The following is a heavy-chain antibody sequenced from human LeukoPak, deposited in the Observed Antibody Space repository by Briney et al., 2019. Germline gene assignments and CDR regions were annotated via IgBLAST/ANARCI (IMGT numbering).Heavy chain of an antibody. CDR2: IYYSGST. CDR1: GGSISSYY. Sequence: SETLSLTCTVSGGSISSYYWSWIRQPPGKGLEWIGYIYYSGSTNYNPSLKSRVTISVDTSKNQFSLKLSSVTAADTAVYYCAREVTDSGSSKFDPWGQGTLVTVSS. D-gene: IGHD1-26*01. J-gene: IGHJ5*02. CDR3: AREVTDSGSSKFDP. V-gene: IGHV4-59*01.